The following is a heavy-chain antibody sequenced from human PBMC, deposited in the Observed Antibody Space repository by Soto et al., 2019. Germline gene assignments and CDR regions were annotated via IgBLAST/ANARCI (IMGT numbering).Heavy chain of an antibody. D-gene: IGHD1-26*01. CDR1: GGSISGYY. V-gene: IGHV4-59*01. CDR3: AGDSRSAEDWLDT. Sequence: SETLSLTRTVAGGSISGYYGTWIRHPPGKGLEWIGYIYSGSTNYNPSLKSRATISVVTSKNQFSVRLSSVTATETTVYYCAGDSRSAEDWLDTWGQGTPVTVSS. CDR2: IYSGST. J-gene: IGHJ5*02.